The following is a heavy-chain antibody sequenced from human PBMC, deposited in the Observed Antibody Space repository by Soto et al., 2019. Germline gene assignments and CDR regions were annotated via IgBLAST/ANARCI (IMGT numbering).Heavy chain of an antibody. Sequence: EVQLLESGGGLVQPGGSLRISCAASGFTFSSNAMTWVRQAPGKGLEWVSAISGSGGSTYYADSVKGRFTISRDNSKNTLYLQMNTLRVEDTAVYYCANEGSSGGSYGGSLYLGQGTQVTVSA. CDR1: GFTFSSNA. J-gene: IGHJ4*02. D-gene: IGHD1-26*01. CDR2: ISGSGGST. CDR3: ANEGSSGGSYGGSLY. V-gene: IGHV3-23*01.